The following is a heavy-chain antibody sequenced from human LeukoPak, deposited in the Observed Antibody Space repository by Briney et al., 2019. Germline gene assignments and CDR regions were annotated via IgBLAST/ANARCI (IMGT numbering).Heavy chain of an antibody. Sequence: SSETLSLTCTVSGVSISSSNSYWGWIRQPPGKGLEWIGSIYYTGNTYYNASLKSRVTISIDTSKNQISLRLTSVTATDTAMYYCARQTGSGLFTLPGGQGTLVTVSS. D-gene: IGHD3/OR15-3a*01. J-gene: IGHJ4*02. V-gene: IGHV4-39*01. CDR2: IYYTGNT. CDR1: GVSISSSNSY. CDR3: ARQTGSGLFTLP.